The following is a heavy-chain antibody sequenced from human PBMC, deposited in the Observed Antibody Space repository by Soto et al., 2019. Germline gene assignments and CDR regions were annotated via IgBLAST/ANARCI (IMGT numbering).Heavy chain of an antibody. V-gene: IGHV3-48*03. CDR2: ISSSGNTT. CDR1: GFALSNYE. Sequence: EVQMVESGGGLIQPGGSLRLSCTSSGFALSNYEVDWVRQAPGKGLEWVSYISSSGNTTNYADSVKGRFTISRDNAKNSLYLQMNSLRAEDTAVYYCAREVGGYYFDYWGQGTLVTVSS. CDR3: AREVGGYYFDY. J-gene: IGHJ4*02. D-gene: IGHD3-10*01.